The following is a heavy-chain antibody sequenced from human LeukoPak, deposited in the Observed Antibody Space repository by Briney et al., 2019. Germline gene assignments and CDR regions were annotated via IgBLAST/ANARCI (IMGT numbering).Heavy chain of an antibody. Sequence: PSETLSLTCTVSGDSISGYYWSWIRQPPGKGLEWIGHIYTSGSTNYNPSLQSRVTISVDTSKSRFSLKLGSVTAADTAVYFCARQFSSSSSFDYWGQGTLVTVSS. CDR3: ARQFSSSSSFDY. CDR1: GDSISGYY. V-gene: IGHV4-4*09. J-gene: IGHJ4*02. CDR2: IYTSGST. D-gene: IGHD6-6*01.